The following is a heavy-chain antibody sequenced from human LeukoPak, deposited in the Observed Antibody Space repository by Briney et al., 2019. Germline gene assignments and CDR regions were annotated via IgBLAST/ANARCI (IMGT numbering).Heavy chain of an antibody. V-gene: IGHV4-34*01. J-gene: IGHJ5*02. CDR3: ASRYCSSTSCYRATNYHQFDP. D-gene: IGHD2-2*01. CDR2: INHSGST. CDR1: GGSFSGYY. Sequence: ASETLSLTCAVYGGSFSGYYWSWTRQPPGKGLEWIGEINHSGSTNYNPSLKSRVTISVDTSKNQFSLKLSSVTAADTAVYYCASRYCSSTSCYRATNYHQFDPWGQGTLVTVSS.